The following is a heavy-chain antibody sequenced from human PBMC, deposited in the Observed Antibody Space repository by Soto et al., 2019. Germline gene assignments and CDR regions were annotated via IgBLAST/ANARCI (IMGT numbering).Heavy chain of an antibody. CDR2: INAGNGNT. D-gene: IGHD2-21*02. Sequence: QVQLVQSGAEEKKPGASVKVSCKASGYTFTSYAMHWVRQAPGQRLEWMGWINAGNGNTKYSQKFQSRITITRDTSASAAYMELSSLRSEVTAVYYCARSIVVVTALDYWGQGTLVTFS. V-gene: IGHV1-3*05. CDR3: ARSIVVVTALDY. CDR1: GYTFTSYA. J-gene: IGHJ4*02.